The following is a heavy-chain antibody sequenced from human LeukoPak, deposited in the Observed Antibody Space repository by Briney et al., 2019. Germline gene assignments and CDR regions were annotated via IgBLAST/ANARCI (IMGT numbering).Heavy chain of an antibody. Sequence: GGSLRLSCAASGFSFSSYWMSWVRQAPGKGLEWVANINPDGSNMLYVDSAKGRFTISRDNAKNSLYLQMNNLRAEDTAVYFCVSGFLQWLYWGQGTLVTVSS. CDR2: INPDGSNM. D-gene: IGHD3-3*01. J-gene: IGHJ4*02. CDR3: VSGFLQWLY. CDR1: GFSFSSYW. V-gene: IGHV3-7*01.